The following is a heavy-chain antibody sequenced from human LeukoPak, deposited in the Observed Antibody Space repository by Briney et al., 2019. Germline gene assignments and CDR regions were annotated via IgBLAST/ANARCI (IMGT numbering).Heavy chain of an antibody. CDR1: GFTFYNYA. Sequence: PGGSLRLSCVASGFTFYNYAMSWVRQAPGRGLEWASSTAGSGISKDYADSVKGRFTISKDKSKNTLYLQMDNLRAEDTGVYFCAKLPTFYYYSRGYHHDYWGQGTLVTVSS. CDR2: TAGSGISK. D-gene: IGHD3-22*01. CDR3: AKLPTFYYYSRGYHHDY. V-gene: IGHV3-23*01. J-gene: IGHJ4*02.